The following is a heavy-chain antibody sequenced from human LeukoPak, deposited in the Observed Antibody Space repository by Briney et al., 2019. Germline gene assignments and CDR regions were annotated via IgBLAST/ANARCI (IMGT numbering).Heavy chain of an antibody. CDR1: GYTFTGYY. Sequence: ASVKVSCKASGYTFTGYYMHWVRQAPGQGLEWMGWINPNSGGTNYAQKFQGRVTMTRDTSISTAYMELSRLRSDDTAVHYCARDVAAAGNPDYWGQGTLVTVSS. CDR3: ARDVAAAGNPDY. J-gene: IGHJ4*02. CDR2: INPNSGGT. D-gene: IGHD6-13*01. V-gene: IGHV1-2*02.